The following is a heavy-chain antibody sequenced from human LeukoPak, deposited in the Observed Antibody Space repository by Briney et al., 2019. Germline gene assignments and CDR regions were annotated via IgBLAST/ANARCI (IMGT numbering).Heavy chain of an antibody. V-gene: IGHV3-23*01. CDR3: AREWTVAAAGLGTEYFQH. Sequence: PGGSLRLSCAASEFTFSSYAMSWVRQAPGKGLEWVSAISGGGSSTYYADSVKGRFSISRENSKNTVFLHMNSLRAEDTAVYYCAREWTVAAAGLGTEYFQHWRQGTLVTVSS. CDR2: ISGGGSST. D-gene: IGHD6-13*01. CDR1: EFTFSSYA. J-gene: IGHJ1*01.